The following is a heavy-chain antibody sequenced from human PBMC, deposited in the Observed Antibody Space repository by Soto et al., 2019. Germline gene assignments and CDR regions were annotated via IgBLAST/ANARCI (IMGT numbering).Heavy chain of an antibody. CDR2: ISYDGSNK. D-gene: IGHD2-21*02. CDR1: GFTFSSYG. V-gene: IGHV3-30*03. CDR3: AIIGGDFGVY. J-gene: IGHJ4*02. Sequence: QVQLVESGGGVVQPGRSLRLSCAASGFTFSSYGMHWVRQAPGKGLEWVAVISYDGSNKYYADSVKGRFTISRDNSKNTLYLQMNSLRPEDTAVYYCAIIGGDFGVYWGQGTLVTVSS.